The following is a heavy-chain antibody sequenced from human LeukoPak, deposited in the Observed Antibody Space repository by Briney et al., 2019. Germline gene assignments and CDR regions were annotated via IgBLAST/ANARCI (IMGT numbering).Heavy chain of an antibody. V-gene: IGHV3-7*01. D-gene: IGHD6-19*01. CDR1: GFTFSSYW. CDR3: ARRSSPSGRDAFDI. CDR2: IKQDGSEK. J-gene: IGHJ3*02. Sequence: PGGSLRLSCAASGFTFSSYWMSWVRQAPRKGLEWVANIKQDGSEKYYVDSVKGRFTISRDNAKNSLYLQMNSLRAEDTAVYYCARRSSPSGRDAFDIWGQGTMVTVSS.